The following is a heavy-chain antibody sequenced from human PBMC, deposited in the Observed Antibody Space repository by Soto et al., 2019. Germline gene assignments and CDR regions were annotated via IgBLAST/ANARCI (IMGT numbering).Heavy chain of an antibody. Sequence: QVQLVESGGGVVQPGRSLRLSCAASGFTFSSYAMHWVRQAPGKGLEWVAVISYDGSNKYYADSVKGRFTISRDNSKNTLYLQMNSLRAEDTAVYYCARGRSSSWSGGDFQHWGQGTLVTVSS. J-gene: IGHJ1*01. CDR3: ARGRSSSWSGGDFQH. CDR2: ISYDGSNK. CDR1: GFTFSSYA. D-gene: IGHD6-13*01. V-gene: IGHV3-30-3*01.